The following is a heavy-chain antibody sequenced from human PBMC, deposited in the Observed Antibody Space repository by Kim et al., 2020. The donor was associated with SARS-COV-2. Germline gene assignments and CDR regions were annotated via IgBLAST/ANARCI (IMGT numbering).Heavy chain of an antibody. J-gene: IGHJ4*02. CDR3: ASIAVAGTR. CDR2: STI. V-gene: IGHV3-48*04. D-gene: IGHD6-19*01. Sequence: STIYYADSVKGRFTIARDNDKNSRYLQMNSLRAEDTAVYYCASIAVAGTRWGQGTLVTVSS.